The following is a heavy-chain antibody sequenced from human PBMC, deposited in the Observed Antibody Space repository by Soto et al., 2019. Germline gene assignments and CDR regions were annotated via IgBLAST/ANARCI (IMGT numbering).Heavy chain of an antibody. CDR3: AKDDEEAAGTGGAFDI. J-gene: IGHJ3*02. CDR1: GFTFSSYA. CDR2: ISGSGGST. V-gene: IGHV3-23*01. Sequence: GGSLRLSCAASGFTFSSYAMSWVRQAPGKGLEWVSAISGSGGSTYYADSVKGRFTISRDNAKNTLYLQMNSLRAEDTAVYYGAKDDEEAAGTGGAFDIWGQGTMVTVSS. D-gene: IGHD6-13*01.